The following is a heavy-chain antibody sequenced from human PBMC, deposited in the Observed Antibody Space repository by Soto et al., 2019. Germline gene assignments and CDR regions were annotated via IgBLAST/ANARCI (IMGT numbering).Heavy chain of an antibody. D-gene: IGHD3-16*01. CDR2: ISWDGGST. Sequence: LRLSCAASGFTFADYTMHWVRQAPGKGLEWVSLISWDGGSTYYADSVKGRFTISRDNSKNSLYLQMNSLRTEDTALYYCAKALGRGVRAYYYYGMDVWGQGTTVTVSS. V-gene: IGHV3-43*01. J-gene: IGHJ6*02. CDR3: AKALGRGVRAYYYYGMDV. CDR1: GFTFADYT.